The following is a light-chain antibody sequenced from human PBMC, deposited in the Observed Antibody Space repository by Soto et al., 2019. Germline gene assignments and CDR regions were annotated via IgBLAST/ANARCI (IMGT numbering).Light chain of an antibody. V-gene: IGKV1-5*03. CDR2: KAS. J-gene: IGKJ1*01. CDR3: QQYDNYPRT. CDR1: QTISNW. Sequence: DIQMTQSPSTLSASVGDRVTITCRASQTISNWLAWYQQKPGKAPKVLIYKASSLESGVSSRFSGSGSGTEFTLTISSLQPDDFATYYCQQYDNYPRTFGQGTKVDI.